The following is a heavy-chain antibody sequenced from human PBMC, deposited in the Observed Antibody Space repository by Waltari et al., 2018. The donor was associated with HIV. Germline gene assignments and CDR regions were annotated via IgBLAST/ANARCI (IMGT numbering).Heavy chain of an antibody. J-gene: IGHJ4*02. Sequence: QVQLVESGGGVVQPGRSLRLSCAASGFTSSSYAMHRVRQGTGKGLELVAVISYDGSNKYYADSVKGRFTISRDNSKNTLYLQMNSLRAEDTAVYYCARDWGAYSGSYYVYWGQGTLVTVSS. CDR1: GFTSSSYA. CDR2: ISYDGSNK. CDR3: ARDWGAYSGSYYVY. D-gene: IGHD1-26*01. V-gene: IGHV3-30-3*01.